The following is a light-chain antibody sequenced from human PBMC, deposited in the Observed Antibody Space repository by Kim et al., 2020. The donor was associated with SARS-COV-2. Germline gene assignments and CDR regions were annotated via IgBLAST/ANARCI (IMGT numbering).Light chain of an antibody. Sequence: LSPGEGATPSCRASQNVAINLAWYQQQVGQAPRLLIHGASTRATGVPARFSGSGSGTEFTLTISSLQSEDFAVYSCQQYNDWPWTFGQGTKVDIK. CDR3: QQYNDWPWT. CDR1: QNVAIN. CDR2: GAS. V-gene: IGKV3-15*01. J-gene: IGKJ1*01.